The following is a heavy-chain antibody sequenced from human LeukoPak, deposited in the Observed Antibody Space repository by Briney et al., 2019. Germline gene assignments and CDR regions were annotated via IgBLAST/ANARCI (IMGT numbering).Heavy chain of an antibody. V-gene: IGHV4-34*01. CDR1: GGSFSGYY. D-gene: IGHD6-19*01. CDR2: INHSGST. Sequence: SETLSLTCAVHGGSFSGYYWSWIRQPPGKGLEWIGEINHSGSTNYNPSLKSRVTISVDTSKNQFSLKLSSVTAADTAVYYCARNVASGQWLVPYYFDYWGQGTLVTVSS. J-gene: IGHJ4*02. CDR3: ARNVASGQWLVPYYFDY.